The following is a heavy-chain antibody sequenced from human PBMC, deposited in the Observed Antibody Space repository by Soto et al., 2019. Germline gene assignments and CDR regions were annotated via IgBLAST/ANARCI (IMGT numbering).Heavy chain of an antibody. CDR1: GYTFSSYA. CDR3: AKDPHVDTAMPDFDY. D-gene: IGHD5-18*01. V-gene: IGHV3-23*01. J-gene: IGHJ4*02. CDR2: ISGSGGST. Sequence: EVQLLESGGGLVQPGGSLRLSCAASGYTFSSYAMSWVRQAPRKGLEWVSAISGSGGSTYYADSVKGRFTISRDNSKNTLYLQMNSLRAEDTAVYYCAKDPHVDTAMPDFDYWGQGTLVTVSS.